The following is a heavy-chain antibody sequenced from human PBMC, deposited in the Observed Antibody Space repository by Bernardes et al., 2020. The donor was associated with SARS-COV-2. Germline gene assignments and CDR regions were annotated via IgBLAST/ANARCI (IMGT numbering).Heavy chain of an antibody. D-gene: IGHD3-10*01. V-gene: IGHV3-74*01. CDR3: AKTAYTSGRGFYFDS. CDR2: INTDGTTT. CDR1: GFTFSNYW. J-gene: IGHJ4*02. Sequence: GGSLRLSCAASGFTFSNYWIHWVRQAPGKGLVWVSRINTDGTTTSYADSVRGRFTTSRDNAKNTLYLQMNSLTADDSAVYFCAKTAYTSGRGFYFDSWGRGTLVTVSS.